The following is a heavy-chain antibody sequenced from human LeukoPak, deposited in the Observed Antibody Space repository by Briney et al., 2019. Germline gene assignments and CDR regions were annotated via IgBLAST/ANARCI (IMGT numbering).Heavy chain of an antibody. J-gene: IGHJ4*02. CDR1: GFTFSSYG. CDR3: AKARVPGGQWLASY. Sequence: QPGGSLRLSCAASGFTFSSYGMSWVRQAPGKGLEWVSTISAGGDTYYADSVKGRFTISRVNSKNTLYLQMNSLRAEDTAVYYCAKARVPGGQWLASYWGQGTLVTVSS. CDR2: ISAGGDT. V-gene: IGHV3-23*01. D-gene: IGHD6-19*01.